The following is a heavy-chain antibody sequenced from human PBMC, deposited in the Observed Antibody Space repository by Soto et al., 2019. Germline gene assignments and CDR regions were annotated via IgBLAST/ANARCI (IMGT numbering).Heavy chain of an antibody. CDR2: FYTGVIS. CDR3: ASDIRSCSSTSCYFEGGMDV. Sequence: SETLSLICSVSGGCIRSYYWIWIRHPAGQVRDWIGRFYTGVISQHNPSLTGRVTTSVDTSKNLFSWRLRSVTAADTAVYYCASDIRSCSSTSCYFEGGMDVWGQGTTVTVSS. V-gene: IGHV4-4*07. CDR1: GGCIRSYY. J-gene: IGHJ6*02. D-gene: IGHD2-2*01.